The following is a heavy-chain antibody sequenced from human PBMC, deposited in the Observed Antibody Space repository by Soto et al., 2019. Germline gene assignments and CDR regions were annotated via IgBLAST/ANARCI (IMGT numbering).Heavy chain of an antibody. CDR1: GYSFTSYW. D-gene: IGHD3-22*01. V-gene: IGHV5-51*01. CDR2: IYPGDSDT. J-gene: IGHJ3*02. Sequence: GESLKISCKGSGYSFTSYWIGWVRQMPGKGLEWIGIIYPGDSDTRYSPSFQGQVTISADKSISTAYLQWSSLKASDTAMYYCARPPYYYDSSGYYPPGAFDIWGQGTMVTVSS. CDR3: ARPPYYYDSSGYYPPGAFDI.